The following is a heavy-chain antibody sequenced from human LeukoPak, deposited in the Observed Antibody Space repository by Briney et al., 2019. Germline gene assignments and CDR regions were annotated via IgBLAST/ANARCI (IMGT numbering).Heavy chain of an antibody. Sequence: GGSLRLSCAASGFTLSSYGMHWVRQAPGKGLEWVAVIWYDGSNKYYADSVKGRFTISRDNSKNTLYLQMNSLRAEDTAVYYCAKDLLWFGEYEDWFDPWGQGTLVTVSS. V-gene: IGHV3-33*06. CDR3: AKDLLWFGEYEDWFDP. CDR1: GFTLSSYG. CDR2: IWYDGSNK. D-gene: IGHD3-10*01. J-gene: IGHJ5*02.